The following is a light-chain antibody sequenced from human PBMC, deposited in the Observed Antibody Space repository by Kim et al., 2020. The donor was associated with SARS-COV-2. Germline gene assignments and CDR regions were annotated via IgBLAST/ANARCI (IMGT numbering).Light chain of an antibody. Sequence: LSPEERTTLSCRASQSVNTFLAWYQQKPGPAPRLLIYAASYRATGIPARFSGSGSGTDFTLTISSLEPEDFAVYYCQQCSNWPRTFGQGTKVDIK. V-gene: IGKV3-11*01. CDR2: AAS. CDR1: QSVNTF. J-gene: IGKJ1*01. CDR3: QQCSNWPRT.